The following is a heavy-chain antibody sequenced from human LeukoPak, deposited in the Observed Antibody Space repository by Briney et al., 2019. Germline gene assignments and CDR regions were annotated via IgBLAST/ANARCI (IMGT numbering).Heavy chain of an antibody. CDR1: GFSFSSYE. CDR2: INHSGST. Sequence: GSLRLSCAASGFSFSSYEMNWIRQPPGKGLEWIGEINHSGSTNYNPSLKSRVTISVDTSKNQFSLKLSSVTAADTAVYYCATLAAAGTSLDYWGQGTLVTVSS. D-gene: IGHD6-13*01. V-gene: IGHV4-34*08. CDR3: ATLAAAGTSLDY. J-gene: IGHJ4*02.